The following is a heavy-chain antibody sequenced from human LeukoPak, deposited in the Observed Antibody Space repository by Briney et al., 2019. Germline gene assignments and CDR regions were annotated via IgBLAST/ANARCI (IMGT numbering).Heavy chain of an antibody. CDR1: GGTFSSYT. D-gene: IGHD3-10*01. CDR2: IIPILGIA. CDR3: ARGGTYYYGSGSYYIENDAFDI. V-gene: IGHV1-69*02. Sequence: ASVKVSCTASGGTFSSYTISWVRQAPGHGLEWMGRIIPILGIANYAQKFQGRVTITPDKATSTAYMELNSLRSEDTAVYYCARGGTYYYGSGSYYIENDAFDIWGQGTMVTVSS. J-gene: IGHJ3*02.